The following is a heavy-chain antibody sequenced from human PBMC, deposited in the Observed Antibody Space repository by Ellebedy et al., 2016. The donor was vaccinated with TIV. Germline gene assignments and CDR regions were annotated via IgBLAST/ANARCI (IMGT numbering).Heavy chain of an antibody. CDR1: GYTFTNYG. CDR2: ISTYNGNT. J-gene: IGHJ6*02. V-gene: IGHV1-18*04. Sequence: AASVKVSCKASGYTFTNYGISWVRQAPGQGLEWMGWISTYNGNTNYAQRFQGRASMTTDASTNTVHLELMSLNFDDTAVYYCGRELGMGRGAMDVWGQGTTVTVSS. D-gene: IGHD7-27*01. CDR3: GRELGMGRGAMDV.